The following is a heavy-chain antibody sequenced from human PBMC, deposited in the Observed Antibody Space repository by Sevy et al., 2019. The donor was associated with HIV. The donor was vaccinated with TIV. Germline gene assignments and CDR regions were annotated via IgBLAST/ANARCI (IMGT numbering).Heavy chain of an antibody. CDR2: IWYDGTNR. D-gene: IGHD6-19*01. CDR1: GFSISGYG. V-gene: IGHV3-33*01. J-gene: IGHJ4*02. Sequence: GGSLRLSCAASGFSISGYGMHWVRQAPGKGLECVAVIWYDGTNREYADSVKGRFTISRDNSKNTLYLQMNSLRVEETAVYYCAREDIRVAGIGYYFHSWGQGTLVTVSS. CDR3: AREDIRVAGIGYYFHS.